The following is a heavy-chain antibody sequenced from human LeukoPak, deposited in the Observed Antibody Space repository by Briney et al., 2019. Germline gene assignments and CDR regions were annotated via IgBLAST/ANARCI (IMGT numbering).Heavy chain of an antibody. V-gene: IGHV3-74*01. Sequence: GGSLRLSCGASGFTFSSYWMHWVRQAPGKGPVWVSRINNDGSGTTYADSVKGRFTISRDDAKNTLYLQMNSLRAEDTAVYYCVRGGESTCSWGQGTLVTVSS. CDR3: VRGGESTCS. J-gene: IGHJ5*02. CDR2: INNDGSGT. D-gene: IGHD3-10*01. CDR1: GFTFSSYW.